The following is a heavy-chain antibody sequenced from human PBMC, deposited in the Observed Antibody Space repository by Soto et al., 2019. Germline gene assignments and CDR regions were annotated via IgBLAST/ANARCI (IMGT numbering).Heavy chain of an antibody. CDR3: ASAANWRGYSYGGLDP. CDR1: GFTFSSYS. Sequence: GGSLRLSCAASGFTFSSYSMNWVRQAPGKGLEWVSSISSSSSYIYYADSVKGRFTISGDNAKNSLYLQMNSLRAEDTAVYYCASAANWRGYSYGGLDPWGQGTLVTVSS. CDR2: ISSSSSYI. J-gene: IGHJ5*02. V-gene: IGHV3-21*01. D-gene: IGHD5-18*01.